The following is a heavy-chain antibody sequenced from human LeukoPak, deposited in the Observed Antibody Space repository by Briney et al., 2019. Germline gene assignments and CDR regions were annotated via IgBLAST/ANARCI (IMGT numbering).Heavy chain of an antibody. V-gene: IGHV3-23*01. CDR2: ISGSGGST. CDR1: GFTFSSYA. Sequence: GGSLRLSCAASGFTFSSYAMSWVRQAPGKGLEWVSAISGSGGSTYYADSVKGRFTISRDNSKNTMYLQMNSLRAEDTAVYYCAKGVVVVPAAIDYWGQGTLVTVSS. CDR3: AKGVVVVPAAIDY. J-gene: IGHJ4*02. D-gene: IGHD2-2*01.